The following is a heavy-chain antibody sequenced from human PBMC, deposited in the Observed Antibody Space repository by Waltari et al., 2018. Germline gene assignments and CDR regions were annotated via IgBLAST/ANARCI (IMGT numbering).Heavy chain of an antibody. CDR3: TRDGGHDSGDFVDN. CDR1: GDSVSSNNSY. V-gene: IGHV4-39*07. Sequence: QLQLQESGPGLVKPSETLSLTCSVSGDSVSSNNSYWGWIRQPPGKGLEWIGTISYSGNAYYNPSLKSRVTISLDMSKNDFSLKLSSVTAADTAVYYCTRDGGHDSGDFVDNWGQGSLVTVSS. CDR2: ISYSGNA. J-gene: IGHJ4*02. D-gene: IGHD4-17*01.